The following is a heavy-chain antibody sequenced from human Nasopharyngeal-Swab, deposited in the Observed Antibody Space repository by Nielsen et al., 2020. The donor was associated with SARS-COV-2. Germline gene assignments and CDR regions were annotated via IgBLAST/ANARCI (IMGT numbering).Heavy chain of an antibody. CDR3: ARDLLGRDYYFSY. D-gene: IGHD3-10*01. V-gene: IGHV1-2*02. CDR2: INPHSGDT. CDR1: GYTFTAYY. Sequence: ASVKVSCKASGYTFTAYYIHWVRQAPGQGLEWMGWINPHSGDTHHAQKFQGRVTMTRVTSISTAYMELSRLRSDDTAVYYCARDLLGRDYYFSYWGQGTLVTVSS. J-gene: IGHJ4*02.